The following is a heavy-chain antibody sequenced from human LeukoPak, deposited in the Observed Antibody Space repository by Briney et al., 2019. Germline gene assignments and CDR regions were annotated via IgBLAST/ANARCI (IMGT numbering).Heavy chain of an antibody. V-gene: IGHV4-59*01. CDR1: GGSISSYY. CDR3: ARGAWIQLWKRGYYFDY. D-gene: IGHD5-18*01. J-gene: IGHJ4*02. Sequence: SETLSLTCTVSGGSISSYYWSWIRQPPGKGLEWIGYIYYSGSTNYNPSLKSRVTISADTSKNQFSLKLSSVTAADTAVYYCARGAWIQLWKRGYYFDYWGQGTLVTVSS. CDR2: IYYSGST.